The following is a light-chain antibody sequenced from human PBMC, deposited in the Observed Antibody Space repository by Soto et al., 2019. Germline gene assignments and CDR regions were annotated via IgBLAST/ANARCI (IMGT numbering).Light chain of an antibody. CDR1: SSDGGGYNF. CDR3: SSYTSSSTHV. CDR2: DVS. Sequence: QSVLAQPTPVSGSPGQSITLSCTGTSSDGGGYNFVSWYQQHPGKAPKLMIHDVSNRPSGVSNRFSGSKSGNTASLTFSGFQAEDEADYYCSSYTSSSTHVFGTGTKVTVL. J-gene: IGLJ1*01. V-gene: IGLV2-14*03.